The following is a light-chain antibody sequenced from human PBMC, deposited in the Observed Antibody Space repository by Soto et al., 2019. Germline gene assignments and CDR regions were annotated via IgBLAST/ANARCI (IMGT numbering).Light chain of an antibody. V-gene: IGKV3-15*01. CDR2: SGS. Sequence: TQSPGTMILSPGELATLSCRASQSISSLLAWYQQKPGQAPRLPIYSGSTRASGIPARFSGSGSGADFTLTISSLQSEDFAVYYCQQYYSWPITFGRGTRPEVK. CDR3: QQYYSWPIT. CDR1: QSISSL. J-gene: IGKJ5*01.